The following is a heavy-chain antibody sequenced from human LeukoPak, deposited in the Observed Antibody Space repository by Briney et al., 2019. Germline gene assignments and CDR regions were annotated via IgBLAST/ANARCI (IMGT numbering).Heavy chain of an antibody. CDR3: ARPTYYYDSSGYSYFQH. J-gene: IGHJ1*01. CDR2: INPNSGGT. Sequence: ASVKVSCKASGYTFTGYYMHWVRQAPGQGLEWMGWINPNSGGTNYAQKFQGRVTMTRDTSISTAYMELSRLRSDDTAVYYCARPTYYYDSSGYSYFQHWGQGTLVTVSS. CDR1: GYTFTGYY. D-gene: IGHD3-22*01. V-gene: IGHV1-2*02.